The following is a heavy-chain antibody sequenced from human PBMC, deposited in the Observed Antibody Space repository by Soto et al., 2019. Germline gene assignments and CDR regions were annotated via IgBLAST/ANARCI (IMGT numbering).Heavy chain of an antibody. CDR1: GFPLSARAAG. Sequence: QISLKESGPTLVQPTQTLTLTCTFPGFPLSARAAGVGWIRQTPGKDLEWLALLYWDDDNRYSPSLKNRLTVTKDTSKNQVVLTMTNMDPVHTATYYCAHSSCWTLDYWGQGTLVTVSS. V-gene: IGHV2-5*02. CDR3: AHSSCWTLDY. CDR2: LYWDDDN. D-gene: IGHD6-19*01. J-gene: IGHJ4*02.